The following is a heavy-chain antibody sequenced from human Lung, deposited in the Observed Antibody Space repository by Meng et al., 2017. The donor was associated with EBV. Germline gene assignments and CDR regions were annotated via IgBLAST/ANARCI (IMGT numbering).Heavy chain of an antibody. CDR3: ARASYGSGSPLGESWFDP. J-gene: IGHJ5*02. D-gene: IGHD3-10*01. Sequence: VQLPEPGPGLVKPSPTLFLTCTVSGSSISSGGYYWSWIRQHPGKGLEWIGYIHDSGSTYYNPSLKSRVTISADTSKNQFSLKLSSVTAADTAVYYCARASYGSGSPLGESWFDPWGQGTLVTVSS. V-gene: IGHV4-31*03. CDR2: IHDSGST. CDR1: GSSISSGGYY.